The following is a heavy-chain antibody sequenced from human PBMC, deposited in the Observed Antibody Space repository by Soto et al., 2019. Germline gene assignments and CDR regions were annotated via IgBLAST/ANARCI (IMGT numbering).Heavy chain of an antibody. CDR2: ISYDGSNK. CDR3: ARDSSGCDY. J-gene: IGHJ4*02. V-gene: IGHV3-30-3*01. Sequence: GGSLRLSCAASGFTLSSYAMHWVRQAPGKGLEWVAVISYDGSNKYYADSVKGRFTISRDNSKNTLYLQMNSLRAEDTAVYYCARDSSGCDYWGQGTLVTVSS. CDR1: GFTLSSYA. D-gene: IGHD6-19*01.